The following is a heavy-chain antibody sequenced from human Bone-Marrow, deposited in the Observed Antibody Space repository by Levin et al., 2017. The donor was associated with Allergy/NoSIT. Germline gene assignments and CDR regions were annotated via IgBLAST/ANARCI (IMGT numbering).Heavy chain of an antibody. V-gene: IGHV3-30*18. D-gene: IGHD3-16*01. CDR3: AKKKGVTFGGGSLDV. Sequence: GESLKISCAASGFTFSSYGMHWVRQAPGKGLEWVAVISYDGSNKYYADSVKGRFTISRDNSKNTLYLQMNSLRAEDTAVYYCAKKKGVTFGGGSLDVWGKGTTVTVSS. CDR2: ISYDGSNK. J-gene: IGHJ6*04. CDR1: GFTFSSYG.